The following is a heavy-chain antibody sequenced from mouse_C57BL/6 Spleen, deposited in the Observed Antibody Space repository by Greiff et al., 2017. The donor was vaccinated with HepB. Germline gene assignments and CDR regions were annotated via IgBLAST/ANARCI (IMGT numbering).Heavy chain of an antibody. J-gene: IGHJ4*01. CDR3: ARSWGSSYAMDY. CDR2: FHPYNDDT. Sequence: QVQLKESGAELVKPGASVKMSCKASGYTFTTYPIEWMKQNHGKSLEWIGNFHPYNDDTKYNEKFKGKATLTVEKSSSTFYLELSRLTSDASAVYYCARSWGSSYAMDYWGQGTSVTVSS. V-gene: IGHV1-47*01. D-gene: IGHD1-1*01. CDR1: GYTFTTYP.